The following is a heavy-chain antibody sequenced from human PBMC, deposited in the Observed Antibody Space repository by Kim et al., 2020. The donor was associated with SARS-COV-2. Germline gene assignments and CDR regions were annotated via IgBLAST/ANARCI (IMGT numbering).Heavy chain of an antibody. CDR3: ARGWVRVPGDI. CDR1: GFTFSSYG. V-gene: IGHV3-33*01. CDR2: IWYDGSNK. Sequence: GGSLRLSCAASGFTFSSYGMHWVRQAPGKGLEWVAVIWYDGSNKYYADSVKGRFTISRDNSKNTLYLQMNSLRAEDTAVYYCARGWVRVPGDIWGQGTMVTVSS. J-gene: IGHJ3*02. D-gene: IGHD3-10*01.